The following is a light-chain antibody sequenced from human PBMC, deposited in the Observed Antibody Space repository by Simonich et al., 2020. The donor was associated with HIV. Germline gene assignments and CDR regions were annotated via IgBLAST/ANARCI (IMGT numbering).Light chain of an antibody. V-gene: IGLV3-10*01. Sequence: SYELTQPPSVSVSPGQTARITCSGDALPKKCAYWYQKKSGQAPVLVIYEDSKRPSGIPEGFSGSSSGTMATLTISGAQVEDEADYYCYSTDSSGNHWVFGGGTKLTVL. CDR2: EDS. J-gene: IGLJ3*02. CDR3: YSTDSSGNHWV. CDR1: ALPKKC.